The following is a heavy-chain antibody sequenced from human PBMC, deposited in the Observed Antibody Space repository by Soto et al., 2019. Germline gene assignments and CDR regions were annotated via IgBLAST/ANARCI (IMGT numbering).Heavy chain of an antibody. D-gene: IGHD2-15*01. CDR3: ARGWFKFRGYCSGGSCSNAFDI. Sequence: SETLSLTCTVSGGSISSSSYYWGWIRQPPGKGLEWIGSIYYSGSTYYNPSLKSRVTISVDTSKNTLYLQMNSLRAEDTAVYYCARGWFKFRGYCSGGSCSNAFDIWGQGTMVTVSS. J-gene: IGHJ3*02. CDR2: IYYSGST. V-gene: IGHV4-39*01. CDR1: GGSISSSSYY.